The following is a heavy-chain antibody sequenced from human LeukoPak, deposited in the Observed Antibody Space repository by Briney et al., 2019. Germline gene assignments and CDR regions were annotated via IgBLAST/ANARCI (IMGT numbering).Heavy chain of an antibody. V-gene: IGHV1-46*01. Sequence: ASVKVSCKASGYTFTSYYMHWVRQAPGQGLEWMGIINPSGGSTSYAQKFQGRVTITTDESTSTAYMELSSLRSEDTAVYYCARGLAPETHSVTRNWFDPWGQGTLVTVSS. CDR1: GYTFTSYY. CDR3: ARGLAPETHSVTRNWFDP. D-gene: IGHD4-17*01. J-gene: IGHJ5*02. CDR2: INPSGGST.